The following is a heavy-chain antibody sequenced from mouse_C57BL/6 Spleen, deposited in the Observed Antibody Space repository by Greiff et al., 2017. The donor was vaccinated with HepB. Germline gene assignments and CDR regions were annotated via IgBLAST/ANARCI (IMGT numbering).Heavy chain of an antibody. Sequence: QVQLQQPGAELVMPGASVKLSCKASGYTFTSYWMHWVKQRPGQGLEWIGEIDPSDSYTNYNQKFKGKSTLTVDKSSSTAYMQLSSLPSEDSAVYYCASGPPTTVNYWGQGTTLTVSS. V-gene: IGHV1-69*01. D-gene: IGHD2-10*01. CDR1: GYTFTSYW. CDR3: ASGPPTTVNY. CDR2: IDPSDSYT. J-gene: IGHJ2*01.